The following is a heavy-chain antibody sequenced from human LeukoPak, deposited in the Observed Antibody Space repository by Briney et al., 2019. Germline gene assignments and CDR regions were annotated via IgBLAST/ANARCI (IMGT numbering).Heavy chain of an antibody. Sequence: PGGSLRLSCAASGFTFSTYWMSWVRQAPGKGLEWVANIHQDGNEKYYVDSVKGRFTISRDNAKNSLYLQMNSLRAEDTAVYYCAKDPSFRPGYFDYWGQGTLVTVSS. CDR3: AKDPSFRPGYFDY. V-gene: IGHV3-7*01. CDR2: IHQDGNEK. J-gene: IGHJ4*02. CDR1: GFTFSTYW.